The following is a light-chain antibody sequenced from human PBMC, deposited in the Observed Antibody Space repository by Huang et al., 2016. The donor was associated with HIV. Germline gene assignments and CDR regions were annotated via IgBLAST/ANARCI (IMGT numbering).Light chain of an antibody. CDR1: QGIGNS. V-gene: IGKV3-15*01. Sequence: ERVLTQSPGTLSVSPGERATLSCRTSQGIGNSLAWYQLKAGQAPRRLIYEASIRASDSPARFSGGGSEIDFTLTISGLQSEDSAVYYCQQYHEWPRTFGQGTKVEIK. CDR2: EAS. J-gene: IGKJ2*01. CDR3: QQYHEWPRT.